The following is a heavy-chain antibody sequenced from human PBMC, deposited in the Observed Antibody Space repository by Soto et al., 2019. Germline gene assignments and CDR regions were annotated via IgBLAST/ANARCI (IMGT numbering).Heavy chain of an antibody. CDR3: ASSQERYYDSSGYYDY. V-gene: IGHV4-30-4*01. CDR2: IYYSGST. J-gene: IGHJ4*02. CDR1: GGSISSGDYY. Sequence: QVQLQESGPGLVKPSQTLSLTCTVSGGSISSGDYYWSWIRQPPGKGLEWIGYIYYSGSTYYNPSLKRRVNITVDTSKNQFSLKLSSVTAADTAVYYCASSQERYYDSSGYYDYWGQGTLVTVSS. D-gene: IGHD3-22*01.